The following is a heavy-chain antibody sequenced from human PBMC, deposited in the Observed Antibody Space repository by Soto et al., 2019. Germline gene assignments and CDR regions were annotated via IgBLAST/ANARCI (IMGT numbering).Heavy chain of an antibody. CDR3: AKDAISGDGIWLMDS. V-gene: IGHV3-23*01. J-gene: IGHJ5*02. D-gene: IGHD4-17*01. CDR2: NGASGVTT. Sequence: EVQLLESGGGLVQPGGSLRLSCAASGFTFSSYAMSWVRQAPGSGLEWVSTNGASGVTTYYADSVRGRFTISSDTSANSLYLQMDNLRAEDTAIYYCAKDAISGDGIWLMDSWGQGTVVTVSS. CDR1: GFTFSSYA.